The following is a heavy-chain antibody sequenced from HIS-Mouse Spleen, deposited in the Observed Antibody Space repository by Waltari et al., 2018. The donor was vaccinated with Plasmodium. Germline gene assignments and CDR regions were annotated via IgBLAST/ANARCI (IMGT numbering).Heavy chain of an antibody. CDR2: ISSSSSYI. CDR3: AREDILTGYYNDYWYFDL. CDR1: GFPFRYHR. V-gene: IGHV3-21*01. Sequence: VQLVESGGGLVKPGGSLRLPCAASGFPFRYHRMNWVRQTPGKGLKWFSSISSSSSYIYYADSVKGRFTISRDNAKNSLYLQMNSLRAEDTAVYYCAREDILTGYYNDYWYFDLWGRGSLVTVSS. J-gene: IGHJ2*01. D-gene: IGHD3-9*01.